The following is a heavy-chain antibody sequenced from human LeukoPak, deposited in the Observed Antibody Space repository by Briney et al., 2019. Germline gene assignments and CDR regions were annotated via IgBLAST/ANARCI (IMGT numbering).Heavy chain of an antibody. CDR3: ARDRRITMVRGVPSPFDP. J-gene: IGHJ5*02. CDR1: GYTFTSYY. V-gene: IGHV1-46*01. CDR2: INPSGGST. Sequence: VASVKVSCKASGYTFTSYYMHWVRQAPGQGLEWMGIINPSGGSTSYAQKFQGRVTMTRDTSISTAYMELSRLRSDDTAVYYCARDRRITMVRGVPSPFDPWGQGTLVTVSS. D-gene: IGHD3-10*01.